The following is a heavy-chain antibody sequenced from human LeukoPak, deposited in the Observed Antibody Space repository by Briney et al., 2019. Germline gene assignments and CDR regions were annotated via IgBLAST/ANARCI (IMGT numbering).Heavy chain of an antibody. J-gene: IGHJ4*02. D-gene: IGHD3-22*01. CDR1: GFIFSTYV. CDR2: IWYDGIKE. V-gene: IGHV3-33*06. Sequence: GGSLRLSCAASGFIFSTYVMHWVRQAPGKGLEWEALIWYDGIKEYYADSVKGRFTISRDNSKNTLFLQMNSLRAEDTAVYYCAKNNQDRSGYYSVYDYWGQGTLVTVSS. CDR3: AKNNQDRSGYYSVYDY.